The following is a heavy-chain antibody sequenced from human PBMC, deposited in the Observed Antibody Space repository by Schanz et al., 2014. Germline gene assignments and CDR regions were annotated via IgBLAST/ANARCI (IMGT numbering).Heavy chain of an antibody. CDR2: IYSGGST. V-gene: IGHV3-66*01. J-gene: IGHJ6*02. D-gene: IGHD1-26*01. CDR1: GFNFSTYA. Sequence: VHLVESGGGVVQPGGSLRLSCAASGFNFSTYALHWVRQAPGKGLEWVSVIYSGGSTYYADSVKGRFTISRDNSKNTLYLQMNSLRAEDTAVYYCVKDLQRELLRDDHYYGMDVWGQGTTVTVSS. CDR3: VKDLQRELLRDDHYYGMDV.